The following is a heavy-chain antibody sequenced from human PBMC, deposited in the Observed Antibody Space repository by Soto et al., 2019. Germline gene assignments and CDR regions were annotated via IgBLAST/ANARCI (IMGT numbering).Heavy chain of an antibody. CDR3: ARDEGLGVNYYYYGMDV. V-gene: IGHV3-33*01. Sequence: QVQLVESGGGVVQPGRSLRLSCAASGFTFSSYGMHWVRQAPGKGLEWVAVIWYDGSNKYYADSVKGRFTNSRDNSKNTLYLQMNSLRAEDTAVYYCARDEGLGVNYYYYGMDVWGQGTTVTVSS. J-gene: IGHJ6*02. D-gene: IGHD3-10*01. CDR1: GFTFSSYG. CDR2: IWYDGSNK.